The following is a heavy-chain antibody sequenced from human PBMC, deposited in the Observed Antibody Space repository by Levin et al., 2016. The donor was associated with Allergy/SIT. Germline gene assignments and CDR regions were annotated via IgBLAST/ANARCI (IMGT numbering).Heavy chain of an antibody. J-gene: IGHJ4*02. D-gene: IGHD4-23*01. V-gene: IGHV1-69*01. Sequence: WVRQAPGQGLEWMGGIIPIFGTANYAQKFQGRVTITADESTSTAYMELSSLRSEDTAVYYCARDRTQFYGGNLNFDYWGQGTLVTVSS. CDR2: IIPIFGTA. CDR3: ARDRTQFYGGNLNFDY.